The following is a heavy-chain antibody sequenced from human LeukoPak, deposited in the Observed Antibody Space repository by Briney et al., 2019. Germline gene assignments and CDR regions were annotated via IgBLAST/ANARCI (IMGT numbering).Heavy chain of an antibody. Sequence: GGSLRLSCAASGFTFSSYAMHWVRQAPGKGLEWVAFIWYDGSIKYYADSVKGRFTISRDNAKNSLYLQMNSLRAEDTAVYYCASSADSSGYYPFDYWGQGTLVTVSS. V-gene: IGHV3-33*03. CDR2: IWYDGSIK. J-gene: IGHJ4*02. D-gene: IGHD3-22*01. CDR1: GFTFSSYA. CDR3: ASSADSSGYYPFDY.